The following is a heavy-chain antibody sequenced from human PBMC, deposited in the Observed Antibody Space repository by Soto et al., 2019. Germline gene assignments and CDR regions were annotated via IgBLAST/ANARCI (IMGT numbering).Heavy chain of an antibody. V-gene: IGHV3-7*05. CDR3: ARDVSPGSRSLYLDAFDI. CDR2: INRDGSKK. D-gene: IGHD3-10*01. Sequence: EVQLEESGGDLVQPGGSLRLSCAASGFTLSAYWMTWVRQAPGKGLEWVANINRDGSKKSYLDSVRGRFTISRDNVGNSLYRQMDSLRADDTALYYCARDVSPGSRSLYLDAFDIWGQGTMVTVSS. J-gene: IGHJ3*02. CDR1: GFTLSAYW.